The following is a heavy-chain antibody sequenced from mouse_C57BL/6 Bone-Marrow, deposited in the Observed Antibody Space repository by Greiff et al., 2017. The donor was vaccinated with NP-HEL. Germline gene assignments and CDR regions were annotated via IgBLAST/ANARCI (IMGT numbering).Heavy chain of an antibody. D-gene: IGHD1-1*01. V-gene: IGHV1-69*01. Sequence: VQLQQPGAELVMPGASVKLSCKASGYTFTSYWMHWVQQNPGQGLEWIGEIDPSDSYTNYNQKFTGQSTLTVDKSSSTDYMQLSSLTTEDSAVYYCARERLDYGSSPAWFAYWGQGTLVTVSA. J-gene: IGHJ3*01. CDR3: ARERLDYGSSPAWFAY. CDR1: GYTFTSYW. CDR2: IDPSDSYT.